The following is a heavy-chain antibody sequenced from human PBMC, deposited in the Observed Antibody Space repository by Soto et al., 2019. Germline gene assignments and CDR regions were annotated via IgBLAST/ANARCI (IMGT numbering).Heavy chain of an antibody. V-gene: IGHV4-38-2*01. CDR2: FYHSETP. D-gene: IGHD2-8*01. Sequence: PSETLSLTCAVSDYSIASAYYWGWIRQPPGKGLEWIGTFYHSETPYYSPSLKSRVTISVDKSKNQFSVKLMSVTAADTAVYYWAIGMVYPSHFDNGCQGTLVTVSS. CDR3: AIGMVYPSHFDN. CDR1: DYSIASAYY. J-gene: IGHJ4*02.